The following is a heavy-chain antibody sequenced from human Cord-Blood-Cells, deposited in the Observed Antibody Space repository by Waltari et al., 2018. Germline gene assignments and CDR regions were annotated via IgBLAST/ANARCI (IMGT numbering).Heavy chain of an antibody. Sequence: QVQLQESGPGLVQPSETLSLTCAVSGYSISSVYSWGWIRQPPGKGLEWIGSIYHSGSTYYNPSLKSRVTISVDTSKNQFSLKLSSVTAADTAVYYCARVVYGITGIFDYWGQGTLVTVSS. D-gene: IGHD1-20*01. J-gene: IGHJ4*02. V-gene: IGHV4-38-2*01. CDR2: IYHSGST. CDR1: GYSISSVYS. CDR3: ARVVYGITGIFDY.